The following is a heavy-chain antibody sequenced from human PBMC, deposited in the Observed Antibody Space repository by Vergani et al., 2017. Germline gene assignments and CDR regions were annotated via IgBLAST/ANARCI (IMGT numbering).Heavy chain of an antibody. D-gene: IGHD2-8*01. CDR3: ARDCTSGGCPDNYGMDV. J-gene: IGHJ6*02. Sequence: EVLLLESGGGLVQPGGSLRLSCAASGFTFSDFSMSWVRQAPGKGLEWVAFIGSSGPYINYADSVKGRFIISRDNTNNSLFLQLRSLRAEDAAVYYCARDCTSGGCPDNYGMDVWGQGATVTVSS. CDR1: GFTFSDFS. CDR2: IGSSGPYI. V-gene: IGHV3-21*06.